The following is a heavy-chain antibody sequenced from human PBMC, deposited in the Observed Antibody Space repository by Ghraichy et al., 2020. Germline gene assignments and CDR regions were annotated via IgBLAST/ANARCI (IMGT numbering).Heavy chain of an antibody. CDR2: IYYSGST. CDR3: ARSELVYSYGFDY. V-gene: IGHV4-31*03. CDR1: GGSISSGGYY. D-gene: IGHD5-18*01. Sequence: SETLSLTCTVSGGSISSGGYYWSWIRQHPGKGLEWIGYIYYSGSTYYNPSLKSRVTISVDTSKNQFSLKLSSVTAADTAVYYCARSELVYSYGFDYWGQGTLVTVSS. J-gene: IGHJ4*02.